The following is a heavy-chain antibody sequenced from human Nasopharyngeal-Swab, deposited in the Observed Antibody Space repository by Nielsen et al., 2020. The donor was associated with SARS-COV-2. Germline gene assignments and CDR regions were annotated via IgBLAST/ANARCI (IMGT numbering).Heavy chain of an antibody. D-gene: IGHD3-3*01. V-gene: IGHV3-74*03. Sequence: GESLKISCAASGFTFSNYWMHWVRQAPGKGLVWVSRINNDGSSTTDADSVKGRFTISRDNAKNTVYLQMNSLRADDTAVYYCARLKYDFWNGPPEDYWGQGTLVTVSS. J-gene: IGHJ4*02. CDR2: INNDGSST. CDR3: ARLKYDFWNGPPEDY. CDR1: GFTFSNYW.